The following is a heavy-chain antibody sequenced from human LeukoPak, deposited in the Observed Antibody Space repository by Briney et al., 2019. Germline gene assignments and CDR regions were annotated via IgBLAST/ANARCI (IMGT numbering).Heavy chain of an antibody. CDR3: DPGTDY. Sequence: GGSLRLSCTVSGFTFSNYWMRWLRQAPGKGLEWVASIDKDGSEKRYVDSAKGRFTISRDNTKNSVYLQMTSLGAEDTAVYFGDPGTDYWGQGTLVTVSS. V-gene: IGHV3-7*01. CDR1: GFTFSNYW. J-gene: IGHJ4*02. D-gene: IGHD3-10*01. CDR2: IDKDGSEK.